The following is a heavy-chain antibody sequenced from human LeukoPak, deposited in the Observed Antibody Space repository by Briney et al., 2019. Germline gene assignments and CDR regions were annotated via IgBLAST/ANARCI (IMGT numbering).Heavy chain of an antibody. CDR1: GFTFSSYS. D-gene: IGHD5-18*01. Sequence: GGSLRLSCAASGFTFSSYSMNWVRQAPGKGLEWVSYISSSSSTIYYADSVKGRFTISRDNAKNSLYLQMNSLRAEDTAVYYCARDGRGYTYGNDYWGQGTLVTVSS. V-gene: IGHV3-48*01. CDR2: ISSSSSTI. CDR3: ARDGRGYTYGNDY. J-gene: IGHJ4*02.